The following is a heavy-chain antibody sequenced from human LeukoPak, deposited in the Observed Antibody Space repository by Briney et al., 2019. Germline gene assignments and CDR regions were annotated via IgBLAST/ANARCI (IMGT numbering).Heavy chain of an antibody. CDR2: INSDGSST. CDR1: GFTFSSYW. V-gene: IGHV3-74*01. Sequence: GGSLRLSCAASGFTFSSYWMHWVRQAPGKGLVWVSRINSDGSSTSYADSVKGRFTISRDNAKNTLYLQMNSLRAEDAAVYYCASYVVSKMAYYMDVWGKGTTVTISS. J-gene: IGHJ6*03. CDR3: ASYVVSKMAYYMDV. D-gene: IGHD3-16*01.